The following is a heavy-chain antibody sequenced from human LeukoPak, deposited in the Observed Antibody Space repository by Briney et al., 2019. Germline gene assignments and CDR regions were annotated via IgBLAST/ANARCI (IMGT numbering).Heavy chain of an antibody. J-gene: IGHJ6*02. D-gene: IGHD3-10*01. CDR3: ARVPGVRYGMDV. Sequence: GGSLRLSCAASGFTFDDYTMHWVRQAPGKGLEWVSVIYSGGSTYYADSVKGRFTISRDNSKNTLYLQMNSLRAEDTAVYYCARVPGVRYGMDVWGQGTTVTVSS. V-gene: IGHV3-66*01. CDR2: IYSGGST. CDR1: GFTFDDYT.